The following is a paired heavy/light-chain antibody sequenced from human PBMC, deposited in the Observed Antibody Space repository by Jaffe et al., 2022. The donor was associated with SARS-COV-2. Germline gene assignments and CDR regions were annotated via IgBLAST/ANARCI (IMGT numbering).Light chain of an antibody. V-gene: IGKV1-16*01. CDR1: QGISNF. Sequence: DIQMTQSPSSLSASVGDRVTITCRASQGISNFLAWFQQKPGKAPKSLIYAASSLQSGVPSRISGSGSGTDFTLTISSLQPEDFATYYCQQYSSYPLTFGGGTKVEIK. CDR2: AAS. J-gene: IGKJ4*01. CDR3: QQYSSYPLT.
Heavy chain of an antibody. V-gene: IGHV4-61*02. J-gene: IGHJ4*02. CDR2: AHPTGSA. D-gene: IGHD2-15*01. CDR3: ARDGGSILAATDY. CDR1: GGSVSSTDYY. Sequence: QVQLQESGPGLVKPSQTLSLTCTVSGGSVSSTDYYWSWSRQPAGKGLEWIGRAHPTGSANYNPSLKSRVTISLDTSKNQFSLKLSSVTAADTAVYYCARDGGSILAATDYWGQGTLVTVSS.